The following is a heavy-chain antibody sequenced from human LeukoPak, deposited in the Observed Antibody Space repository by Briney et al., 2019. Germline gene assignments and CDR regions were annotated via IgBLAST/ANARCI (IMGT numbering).Heavy chain of an antibody. CDR2: ISSSSSYI. D-gene: IGHD3-9*01. CDR1: GFTFSSYS. J-gene: IGHJ4*02. CDR3: ARVALDYDILTGYHTLDY. Sequence: GGSLRLSCAASGFTFSSYSMIWVRQAPGKGLEWVSSISSSSSYISYADSVKGRFTISRDNAKNSLYLQMHSLRAEDTAVYYCARVALDYDILTGYHTLDYWGQGTLVTVSS. V-gene: IGHV3-21*01.